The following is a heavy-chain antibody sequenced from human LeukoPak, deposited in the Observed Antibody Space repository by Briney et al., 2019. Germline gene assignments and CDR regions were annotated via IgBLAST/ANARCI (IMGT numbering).Heavy chain of an antibody. CDR2: INSDGRST. Sequence: GGSLSLSCSAAGFTFSSYWMHWVRQAPGKGLVWVSRINSDGRSTSYADSVKGRFTISTDNAKNTLYLQMNSLRAEDTAVYYCARERKLMGFDYWGPGTLVTVSS. CDR1: GFTFSSYW. CDR3: ARERKLMGFDY. V-gene: IGHV3-74*01. J-gene: IGHJ4*02. D-gene: IGHD2-8*01.